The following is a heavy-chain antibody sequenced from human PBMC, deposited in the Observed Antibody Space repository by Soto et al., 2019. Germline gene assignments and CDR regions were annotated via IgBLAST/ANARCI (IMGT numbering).Heavy chain of an antibody. CDR2: ISYDGSNT. V-gene: IGHV3-30*18. J-gene: IGHJ4*02. CDR3: AKEGGLSGSYYISSSYYFDY. Sequence: QVQLVESGGGVVQPGRSLRLSCVASGFTFSSYGMHWLRQAPGKGLERVAIISYDGSNTYYADSVKGRFTISRDNSKNTLYLQMNSLRAEDTSVYYCAKEGGLSGSYYISSSYYFDYWGEGTLVTVSS. CDR1: GFTFSSYG. D-gene: IGHD1-26*01.